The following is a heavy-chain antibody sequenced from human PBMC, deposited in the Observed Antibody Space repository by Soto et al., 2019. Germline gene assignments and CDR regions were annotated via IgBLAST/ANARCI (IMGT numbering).Heavy chain of an antibody. CDR2: ISAYNGNT. Sequence: GASVKVSCKASGYTFTSYGISWVRQAPGQGLEWMGWISAYNGNTNYAQKLQGRVTMTTDTSTSTAYMELRSLRSDDTAVYYCARDSGSRIAAAGTSDYWGQGTLVTVSS. V-gene: IGHV1-18*01. J-gene: IGHJ4*02. D-gene: IGHD6-13*01. CDR1: GYTFTSYG. CDR3: ARDSGSRIAAAGTSDY.